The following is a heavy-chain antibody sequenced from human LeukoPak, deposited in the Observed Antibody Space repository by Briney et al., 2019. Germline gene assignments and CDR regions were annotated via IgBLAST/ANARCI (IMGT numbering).Heavy chain of an antibody. CDR3: ARTTEAHSWRTRYYDYYMDV. D-gene: IGHD6-13*01. CDR1: GGTFSSYA. V-gene: IGHV1-69*06. Sequence: SVKVSCKASGGTFSSYAISWVRQAPGQGLEWMGGIIPIFGTANYAQKFQGRVTITADKSTSTAYMELSSLRSEDTAVYYCARTTEAHSWRTRYYDYYMDVWGKGTTVTVSS. CDR2: IIPIFGTA. J-gene: IGHJ6*03.